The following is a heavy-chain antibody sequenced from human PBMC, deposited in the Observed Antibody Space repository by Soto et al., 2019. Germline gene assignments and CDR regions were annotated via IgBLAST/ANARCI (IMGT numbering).Heavy chain of an antibody. D-gene: IGHD6-6*01. V-gene: IGHV1-24*01. CDR2: FDPEDGET. J-gene: IGHJ4*02. Sequence: GASVKASCKVSGYTLTELSMHWVRQAPGKGLEWMGGFDPEDGETIYAQKFQGRVTMTEDTSTDTAYMELSSLRSEDTAVYYCATPIEGQLGKGGFDYWGQGTLVTVSS. CDR3: ATPIEGQLGKGGFDY. CDR1: GYTLTELS.